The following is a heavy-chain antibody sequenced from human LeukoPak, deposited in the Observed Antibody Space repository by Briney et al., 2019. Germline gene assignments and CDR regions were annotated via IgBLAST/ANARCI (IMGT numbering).Heavy chain of an antibody. CDR3: ATDYGRTCSGGSCYPGAFDI. J-gene: IGHJ3*02. D-gene: IGHD2-15*01. V-gene: IGHV1-24*01. CDR1: GYTLTELS. CDR2: FDPEDGET. Sequence: ASVKVSCKVSGYTLTELSMHWVRQAPGKGLEWMGVFDPEDGETIYAQKFEGRVTMTEDTSTDTAYMELSSLRSEDTAVYYCATDYGRTCSGGSCYPGAFDIWGQGTMVTVSS.